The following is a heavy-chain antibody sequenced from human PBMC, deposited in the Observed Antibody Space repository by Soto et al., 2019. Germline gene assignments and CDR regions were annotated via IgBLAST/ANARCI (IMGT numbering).Heavy chain of an antibody. J-gene: IGHJ4*02. CDR3: ARDTNYYGSGSYHDY. CDR1: GFTVSSNY. V-gene: IGHV3-53*04. CDR2: IYSGGST. Sequence: GGSLRLSCAASGFTVSSNYMSWVRQAPGKGLEWVSVIYSGGSTYYADSVKGRFTISRHNSKNTLYLQMNSLRAEDTAVYYCARDTNYYGSGSYHDYWGQGTLVTVSS. D-gene: IGHD3-10*01.